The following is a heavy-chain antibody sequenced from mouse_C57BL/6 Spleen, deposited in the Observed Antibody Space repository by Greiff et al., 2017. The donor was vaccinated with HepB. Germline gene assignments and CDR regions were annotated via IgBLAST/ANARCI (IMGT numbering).Heavy chain of an antibody. CDR1: GYTFTDYY. CDR3: ARTHSNHYFDY. CDR2: INPNNGGT. J-gene: IGHJ2*01. D-gene: IGHD2-5*01. Sequence: EVQLQQSGPELVKPGASVKISCKASGYTFTDYYMNWVKQSHGKSLEWIGDINPNNGGTSYNQKFKGKATLTVDKSSSTAYMELRSLTSEDSAVYYCARTHSNHYFDYWGQGTTLTVSS. V-gene: IGHV1-26*01.